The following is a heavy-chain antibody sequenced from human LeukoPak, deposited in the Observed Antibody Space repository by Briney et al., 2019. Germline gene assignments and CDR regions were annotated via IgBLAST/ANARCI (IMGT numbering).Heavy chain of an antibody. D-gene: IGHD6-6*01. CDR2: IYYSGST. CDR3: ASLYSSSSKY. J-gene: IGHJ4*02. CDR1: GGSISSISYY. V-gene: IGHV4-39*01. Sequence: PSETLSLTCTVSGGSISSISYYWDGIRQPPGKGLEWIGNIYYSGSTYYNPSLKSRVTISVDTSKNQFSLKLSSVTAADTAVYYCASLYSSSSKYWGQGTLVTVSS.